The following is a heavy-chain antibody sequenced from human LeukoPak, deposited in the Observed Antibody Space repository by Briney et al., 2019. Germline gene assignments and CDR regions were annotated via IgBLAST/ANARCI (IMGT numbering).Heavy chain of an antibody. CDR1: GFTFSSYA. CDR3: AKEIVRGVIGNWFDP. CDR2: ISGSGGST. D-gene: IGHD3-10*01. J-gene: IGHJ5*02. Sequence: PGGSLRLSCAASGFTFSSYAMSWVRQAPGKGLEWVSAISGSGGSTYYADSVKGRFTISGDNSKNTLYLQMNSLRAEDTAVYYCAKEIVRGVIGNWFDPWGQGTLVTVSS. V-gene: IGHV3-23*01.